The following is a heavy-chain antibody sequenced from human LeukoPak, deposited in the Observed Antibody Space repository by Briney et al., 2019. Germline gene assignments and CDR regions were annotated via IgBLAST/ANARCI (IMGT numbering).Heavy chain of an antibody. CDR3: AKDIAAAGHGGFDY. Sequence: GRSLRLSCAASGFTFDDYAMHWVRQAPGKGLEWVSGISWNSGSIGYADSVKGRFTISRDNAKNSLYLQMNSLRAEDTALYYCAKDIAAAGHGGFDYWGQGTLVTVSP. D-gene: IGHD6-13*01. J-gene: IGHJ4*02. V-gene: IGHV3-9*01. CDR2: ISWNSGSI. CDR1: GFTFDDYA.